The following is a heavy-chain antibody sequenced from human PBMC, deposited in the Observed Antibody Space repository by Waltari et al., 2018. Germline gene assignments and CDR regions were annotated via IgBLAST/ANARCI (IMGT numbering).Heavy chain of an antibody. D-gene: IGHD6-13*01. CDR2: IYYNGET. CDR3: ATDVLAAADVTFFDH. V-gene: IGHV4-59*01. CDR1: GASTGVYY. Sequence: VQLQESGPGLVKTSGTLSLPCSVTGASTGVYYWSWLRQSPGTGLEWIGYIYYNGETTYNPSLKGRVTISQDTSKRQFSLTLNSVTAADTAVYYCATDVLAAADVTFFDHWGQGIRVSVSS. J-gene: IGHJ4*02.